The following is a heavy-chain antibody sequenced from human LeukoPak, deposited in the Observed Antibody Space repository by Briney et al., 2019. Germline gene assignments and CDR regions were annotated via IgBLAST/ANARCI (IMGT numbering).Heavy chain of an antibody. CDR1: GYTFTGYY. D-gene: IGHD3-10*01. CDR2: INPNSGGT. CDR3: ARDPITMVRGVIFRWFGP. Sequence: ASVKVSCKASGYTFTGYYMHWVRQAPGQGLEWMGWINPNSGGTNYAQKFQGRVTMTRDTSISTAYMELSRLRSDDTAVYYCARDPITMVRGVIFRWFGPWGQGTLVTVSS. J-gene: IGHJ5*02. V-gene: IGHV1-2*02.